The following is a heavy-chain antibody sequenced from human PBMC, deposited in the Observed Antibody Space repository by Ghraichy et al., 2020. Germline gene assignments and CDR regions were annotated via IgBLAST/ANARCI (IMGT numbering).Heavy chain of an antibody. CDR3: AREGELRYFDSPYYYGMDV. J-gene: IGHJ6*02. Sequence: SETLSLTCTVSGGSISSGDYYWSWIRQPPGKGLEWIGYIYYSGSTYYNPSLKSRVTISVDTSKNQFSLKLSSVTAADTAVYYCAREGELRYFDSPYYYGMDVWGQGTTVTVSS. V-gene: IGHV4-30-4*01. CDR1: GGSISSGDYY. CDR2: IYYSGST. D-gene: IGHD3-9*01.